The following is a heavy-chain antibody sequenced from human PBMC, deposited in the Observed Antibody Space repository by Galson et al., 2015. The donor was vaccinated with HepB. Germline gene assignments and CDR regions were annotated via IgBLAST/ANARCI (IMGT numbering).Heavy chain of an antibody. Sequence: SLRLSCAASGFTFSSYSMNWVRQAPGKGLEWVSSISSSSSYIYYADSVKGRFTISRDNAKNSLYLQMNSLRAEDTAVYYCASSHGSGSYMGGFDYWGQGTLVTVSS. CDR3: ASSHGSGSYMGGFDY. CDR1: GFTFSSYS. J-gene: IGHJ4*02. V-gene: IGHV3-21*01. CDR2: ISSSSSYI. D-gene: IGHD3-10*01.